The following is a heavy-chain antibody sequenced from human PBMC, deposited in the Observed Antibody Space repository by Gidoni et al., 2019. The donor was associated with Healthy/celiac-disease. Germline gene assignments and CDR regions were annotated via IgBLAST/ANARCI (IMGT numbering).Heavy chain of an antibody. J-gene: IGHJ6*02. CDR1: GFTFSSYA. CDR2: ISYDGRNK. D-gene: IGHD3-10*01. V-gene: IGHV3-30*01. CDR3: ARGARYYGSGSTTMDV. Sequence: QVQLVESGGGGVQPGRSLSLSCAASGFTFSSYAMHWVRQAPGKGLEWVAVISYDGRNKYYADSVKGRFTISRDNSKNTLYLQMNSLRAEDTAVYYCARGARYYGSGSTTMDVWGQGTTVTVSS.